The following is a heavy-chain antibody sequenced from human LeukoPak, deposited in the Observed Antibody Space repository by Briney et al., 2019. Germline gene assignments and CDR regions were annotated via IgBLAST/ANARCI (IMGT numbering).Heavy chain of an antibody. V-gene: IGHV4-34*01. CDR1: GGSFSGYY. CDR2: INHSGST. Sequence: SETLSLTCAVYGGSFSGYYWSWIRQPPGKGLEWIGEINHSGSTNYNPSLKSRVTISVDTSKNQFSLKLSSVTAADTAVYYCARGRRRYGDIQRHFDYWGQGTLVTVSS. J-gene: IGHJ4*02. D-gene: IGHD4-17*01. CDR3: ARGRRRYGDIQRHFDY.